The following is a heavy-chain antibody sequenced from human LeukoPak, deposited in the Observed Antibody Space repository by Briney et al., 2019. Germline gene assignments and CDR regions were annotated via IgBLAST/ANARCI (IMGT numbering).Heavy chain of an antibody. Sequence: PGGSLRLSCAAYGFTFSSYAMSWVRQAPGKGLEWVANIKHDGSETNYVDSVKGRFTISRDNAKNSLHLQMNSLRAEDTAVYYCAKNGGPHGMDVSGQGTTVTVSS. D-gene: IGHD3-10*01. J-gene: IGHJ6*02. CDR2: IKHDGSET. CDR1: GFTFSSYA. V-gene: IGHV3-7*02. CDR3: AKNGGPHGMDV.